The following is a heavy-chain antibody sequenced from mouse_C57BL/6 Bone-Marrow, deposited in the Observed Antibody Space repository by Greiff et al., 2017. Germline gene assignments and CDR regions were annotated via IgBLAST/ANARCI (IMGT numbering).Heavy chain of an antibody. CDR2: IDPSDSYT. V-gene: IGHV1-69*01. CDR3: ARGRGGYFDY. Sequence: QVQLQQPGAELVMPGASVKLSCKASGYTFTSYWMNWVKQRPGQGLEWIGEIDPSDSYTNYNQKFKGKSTLTVDKSSSTAYMQLSSLTSEDSAVYYCARGRGGYFDYWGQGTTLTVSS. J-gene: IGHJ2*01. CDR1: GYTFTSYW.